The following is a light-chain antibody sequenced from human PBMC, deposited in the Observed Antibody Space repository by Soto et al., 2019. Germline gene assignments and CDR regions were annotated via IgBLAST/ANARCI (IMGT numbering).Light chain of an antibody. V-gene: IGKV1-9*01. CDR1: QGINNH. CDR2: VAS. J-gene: IGKJ4*01. CDR3: QQINSSPLS. Sequence: IQLTQSPSSLSASVGDRITITCRASQGINNHLAWYQQKPGKAPKLLIYVASTLQSGVPSRFSGSGSGPDFTLTIHSLQPEDFATYYCQQINSSPLSFGGGTEVEIK.